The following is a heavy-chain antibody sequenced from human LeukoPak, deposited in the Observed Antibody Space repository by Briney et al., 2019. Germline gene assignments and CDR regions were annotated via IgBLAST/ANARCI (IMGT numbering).Heavy chain of an antibody. CDR3: SRSGQLWYYYSSGPDY. D-gene: IGHD3-10*01. Sequence: ASEKVSCKASGYTFTNYGISWVRQPPGQGLEWMGWISTYNGNPKHTQNLQGRVTMTTKTSPSTAYTDLTSFRSDDPAVYYCSRSGQLWYYYSSGPDYWGQGTLVTVPS. J-gene: IGHJ4*02. CDR2: ISTYNGNP. CDR1: GYTFTNYG. V-gene: IGHV1-18*01.